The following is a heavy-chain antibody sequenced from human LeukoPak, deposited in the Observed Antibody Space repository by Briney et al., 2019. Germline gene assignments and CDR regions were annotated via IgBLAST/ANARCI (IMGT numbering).Heavy chain of an antibody. CDR2: INPRGGSA. D-gene: IGHD3-10*01. CDR3: ARDYHGSGSLTTFDS. V-gene: IGHV1-46*01. CDR1: GYTFTSFF. J-gene: IGHJ4*02. Sequence: ASVKVSCKASGYTFTSFFMHWVRQAPGQGLEWMGIINPRGGSATSAQGFQGRLTVTRDTSTSTVYMELSSLTSEDTAVYYCARDYHGSGSLTTFDSWGQGTLVTVSS.